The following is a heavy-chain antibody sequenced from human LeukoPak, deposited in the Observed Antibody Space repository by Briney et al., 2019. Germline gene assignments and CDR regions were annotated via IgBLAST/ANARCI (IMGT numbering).Heavy chain of an antibody. CDR1: GGSISSHY. CDR3: ATIKRGSIFGYFDF. Sequence: SETLSLTCTVSGGSISSHYWSWIRQPPGKGLEWIAYLFDSVNTKDNPPLQSRLILSADTSKNQFSLRLSSVTAADTAVYYCATIKRGSIFGYFDFWGQGIKVTVSS. V-gene: IGHV4-59*11. CDR2: LFDSVNT. J-gene: IGHJ4*02. D-gene: IGHD5-18*01.